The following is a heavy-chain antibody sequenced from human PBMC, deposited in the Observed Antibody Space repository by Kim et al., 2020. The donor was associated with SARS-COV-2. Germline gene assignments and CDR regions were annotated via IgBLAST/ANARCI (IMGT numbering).Heavy chain of an antibody. J-gene: IGHJ5*02. Sequence: SETLSLTCTVSADSFSIGGYYWSWIRQRPGEGLEWIGQIYYSGTAYYNPSLRSRVTISVDTAKNQYSLKVDSVTAADTAVYYCATTYGGTSWFDPWGQG. CDR2: IYYSGTA. D-gene: IGHD2-8*01. CDR3: ATTYGGTSWFDP. V-gene: IGHV4-31*02. CDR1: ADSFSIGGYY.